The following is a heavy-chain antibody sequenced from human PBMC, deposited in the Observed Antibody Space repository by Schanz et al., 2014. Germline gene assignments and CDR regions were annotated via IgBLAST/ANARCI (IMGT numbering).Heavy chain of an antibody. V-gene: IGHV3-11*01. CDR1: GFTVSNNY. CDR3: ARDLPYAMSTR. J-gene: IGHJ4*02. CDR2: ISSGGTTI. D-gene: IGHD2-2*01. Sequence: VQLGESGGGLVQPGGSLRLSCAASGFTVSNNYMSWVRQPPGKGLEWIAYISSGGTTIYYADSVKGRFTISRDNAKNSLYLQMNSLRVEDTAVYYCARDLPYAMSTRWGQGTLVTVSS.